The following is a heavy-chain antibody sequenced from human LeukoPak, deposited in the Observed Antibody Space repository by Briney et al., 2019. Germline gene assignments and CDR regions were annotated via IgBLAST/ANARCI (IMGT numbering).Heavy chain of an antibody. J-gene: IGHJ5*02. CDR3: ARFTPQGYGWGGYNRFDP. D-gene: IGHD3-16*01. Sequence: SETLSLTCTVSGGSISSYYWSWIRQPPGKGLEWIGYIYYSGGTNYNPSLKSRVTISVDTSKNQFSLKLTSVTAADTAVYYCARFTPQGYGWGGYNRFDPWGQGTLVTVSS. CDR2: IYYSGGT. CDR1: GGSISSYY. V-gene: IGHV4-59*01.